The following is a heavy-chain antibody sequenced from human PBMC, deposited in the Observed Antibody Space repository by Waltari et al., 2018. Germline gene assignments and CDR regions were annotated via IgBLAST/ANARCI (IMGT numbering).Heavy chain of an antibody. CDR1: GDSMSSTHW. D-gene: IGHD2-15*01. CDR2: VQGSGKA. Sequence: QLQESGPGLVQPAGTLYLICADAGDSMSSTHWWSWVRQPPGKGLAWRGQVQGSGKANYNPSFASRVTVSLDTSTYHIALKVTSATAADTALYYCARDRGKGLYLDTWGRGILVTVSP. CDR3: ARDRGKGLYLDT. V-gene: IGHV4-4*02. J-gene: IGHJ4*02.